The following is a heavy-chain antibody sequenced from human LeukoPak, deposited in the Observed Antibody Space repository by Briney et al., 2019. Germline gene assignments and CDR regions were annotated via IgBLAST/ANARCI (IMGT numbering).Heavy chain of an antibody. Sequence: PSETLSLTCAVYGGSFSAYYWSWIRQPPGKGLEWIGRIYVGGSTNYSPSLKSRVSMSLDKSKNQLSLKLISVSAADTAVYYCARWHMNSQDVWGRGTAVTVS. D-gene: IGHD4-23*01. J-gene: IGHJ6*02. CDR1: GGSFSAYY. CDR3: ARWHMNSQDV. CDR2: IYVGGST. V-gene: IGHV4-59*10.